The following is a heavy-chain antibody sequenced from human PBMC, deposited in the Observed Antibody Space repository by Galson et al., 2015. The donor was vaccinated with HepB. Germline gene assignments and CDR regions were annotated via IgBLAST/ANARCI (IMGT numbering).Heavy chain of an antibody. J-gene: IGHJ6*02. CDR3: AKVRSSGTNHYYYYGMDV. CDR2: ISGSGSST. Sequence: SLRLSCAASGFIFSRYALSWVRQAPGKGLEWVSGISGSGSSTYYADSVKGRFTISRDNSKNTLYLQMNSLRAEDTAVYHCAKVRSSGTNHYYYYGMDVWGQGTTVTVSS. V-gene: IGHV3-23*01. CDR1: GFIFSRYA. D-gene: IGHD6-19*01.